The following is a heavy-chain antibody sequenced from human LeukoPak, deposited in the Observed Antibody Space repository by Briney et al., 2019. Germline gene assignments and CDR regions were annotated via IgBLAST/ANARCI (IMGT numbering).Heavy chain of an antibody. CDR2: INTNTGNP. CDR1: GYTFTSYA. J-gene: IGHJ6*03. Sequence: GASVKVSCKASGYTFTSYAMNWVRQAPVQGLEWMGWINTNTGNPTYAQGFTGRFVFSLDTSVSTAYLQISSLKAEDTAVYYCARDSEEYYDFWSGYWIIPSYYYYYYMDVWGKGTTVTVSS. D-gene: IGHD3-3*01. V-gene: IGHV7-4-1*02. CDR3: ARDSEEYYDFWSGYWIIPSYYYYYYMDV.